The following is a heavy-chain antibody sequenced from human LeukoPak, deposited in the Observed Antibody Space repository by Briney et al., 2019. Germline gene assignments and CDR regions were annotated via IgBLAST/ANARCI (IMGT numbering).Heavy chain of an antibody. V-gene: IGHV7-4-1*02. CDR3: ARGSERWLQLRYFDY. J-gene: IGHJ4*02. CDR2: INTKTGNP. CDR1: GYTFTTYA. Sequence: ASVKVSCKASGYTFTTYAMNRVRQAPGQGLEWMGWINTKTGNPTYAQGFTGRFVFSLDTSVSTAYLQISSLKAEDTAVYFCARGSERWLQLRYFDYWGQGTLVTVSS. D-gene: IGHD5-24*01.